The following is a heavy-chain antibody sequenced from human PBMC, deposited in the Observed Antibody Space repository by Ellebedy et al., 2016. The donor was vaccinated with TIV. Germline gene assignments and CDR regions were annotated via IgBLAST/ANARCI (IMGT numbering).Heavy chain of an antibody. V-gene: IGHV3-21*01. D-gene: IGHD5-18*01. J-gene: IGHJ4*02. CDR3: ARAQPRDTEPFDY. Sequence: GGSLRLXCAASGFTFSSCSMNWVRQAPGKGLEWVSSISSSSSYIYYADSVKGRFTISRDNAKNSLYLQMNSLRAEDTAVYYCARAQPRDTEPFDYWGQGTLVTVSS. CDR2: ISSSSSYI. CDR1: GFTFSSCS.